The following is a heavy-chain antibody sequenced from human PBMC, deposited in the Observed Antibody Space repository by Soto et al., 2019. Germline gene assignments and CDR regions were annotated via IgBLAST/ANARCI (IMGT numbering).Heavy chain of an antibody. Sequence: SVKVSCKASGGTFSRYAIGWVRQVPGQGLEWMGGIIPMFGRPNYAQKFQDRVTITADESTSTAYMELRSLRSEDTAIYYCATDRGPAYALGRGHPFDPWGQGTLVTVSS. CDR3: ATDRGPAYALGRGHPFDP. CDR2: IIPMFGRP. V-gene: IGHV1-69*13. J-gene: IGHJ5*02. CDR1: GGTFSRYA. D-gene: IGHD3-16*01.